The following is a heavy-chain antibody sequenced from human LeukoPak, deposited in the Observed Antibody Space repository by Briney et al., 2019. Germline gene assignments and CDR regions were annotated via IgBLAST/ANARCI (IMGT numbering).Heavy chain of an antibody. CDR3: ARHFDYDSSTYYSAYDY. D-gene: IGHD3-22*01. CDR1: GGSISSYH. V-gene: IGHV4-59*08. J-gene: IGHJ4*02. Sequence: SETLSLTCTVSGGSISSYHWSWIRQPPGKGLEWIGYIYYSGSTKYNPSLKSRVTISVDTSKNLFSLKLSSVTAADTAVYYCARHFDYDSSTYYSAYDYWGQGTLVTVSS. CDR2: IYYSGST.